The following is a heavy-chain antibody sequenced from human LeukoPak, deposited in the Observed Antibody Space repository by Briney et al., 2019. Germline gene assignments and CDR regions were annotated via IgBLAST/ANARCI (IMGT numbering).Heavy chain of an antibody. CDR3: AKERASSGWYHWFDP. Sequence: GGSLRLSCAASGFTFSSYAMSWVRQAPGKGLEWVSAISGSGGSTYYADSVKGRFTISRDNSKNTLYLQMNSLGAEDTAVYYCAKERASSGWYHWFDPWGQGTLVTVSS. CDR2: ISGSGGST. V-gene: IGHV3-23*01. CDR1: GFTFSSYA. J-gene: IGHJ5*02. D-gene: IGHD6-19*01.